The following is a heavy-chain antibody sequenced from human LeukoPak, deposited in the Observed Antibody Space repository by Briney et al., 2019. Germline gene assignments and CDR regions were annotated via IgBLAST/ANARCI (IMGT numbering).Heavy chain of an antibody. CDR1: GGSISSGDYY. CDR2: IYYSGST. V-gene: IGHV4-30-4*01. CDR3: AREQITMRIDY. J-gene: IGHJ4*02. Sequence: SQTLSLTCTVAGGSISSGDYYWSWIRQPPGKGLEWIGYIYYSGSTYYNPSLKSRVTISVDTSKNQFSLKLSSVTAADTAVYYCAREQITMRIDYWGQGTLVTVSS. D-gene: IGHD3-22*01.